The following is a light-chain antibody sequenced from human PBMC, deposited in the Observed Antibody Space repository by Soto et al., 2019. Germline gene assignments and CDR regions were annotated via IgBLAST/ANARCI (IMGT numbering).Light chain of an antibody. CDR3: QQYYRYPWM. J-gene: IGKJ1*01. CDR2: SAS. CDR1: QGISTY. V-gene: IGKV1-16*01. Sequence: DIQMTQSPSSLSASVGDRVTITCRASQGISTYLGWYQQKPGKVPKSLIYSASSLQSGVPSRFRGGGAGGECGVRGGDMQPDDFATYYCQQYYRYPWMFGQGTKVEV.